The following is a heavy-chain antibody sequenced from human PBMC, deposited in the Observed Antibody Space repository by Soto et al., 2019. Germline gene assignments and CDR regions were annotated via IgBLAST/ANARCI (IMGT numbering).Heavy chain of an antibody. CDR2: IYYSGST. Sequence: SETLSLTCTVSGGSISSYYWSWIRQPPGKGLEWIGYIYYSGSTNYNPSPKSRITISVDTSKNQFSLKLSSVTAADTAVYYCARALILTGYYIHDAFDIWGQGTMVTVSS. J-gene: IGHJ3*02. V-gene: IGHV4-59*01. D-gene: IGHD3-9*01. CDR1: GGSISSYY. CDR3: ARALILTGYYIHDAFDI.